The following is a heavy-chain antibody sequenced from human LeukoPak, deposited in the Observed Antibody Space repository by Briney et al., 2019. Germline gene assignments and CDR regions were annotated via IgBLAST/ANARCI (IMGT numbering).Heavy chain of an antibody. CDR2: ISYDGSNK. D-gene: IGHD3-10*01. CDR1: GFTFSSYW. J-gene: IGHJ4*02. V-gene: IGHV3-30*18. Sequence: GGSLRLSCAASGFTFSSYWMSWVRQAPGKGLEWVAVISYDGSNKYYADSVKGRFTISRDNSKNTLYLQMNSLRAEDTAVYYCAKDALWFGELLLYYFDYWGQGTLVTVSS. CDR3: AKDALWFGELLLYYFDY.